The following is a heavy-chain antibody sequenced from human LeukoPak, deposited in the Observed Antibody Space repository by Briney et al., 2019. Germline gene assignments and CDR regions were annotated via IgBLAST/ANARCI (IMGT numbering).Heavy chain of an antibody. CDR1: GFAFSDYS. J-gene: IGHJ4*02. CDR3: ARERGVRPWD. D-gene: IGHD3-10*01. Sequence: GGSLRLSCAASGFAFSDYSMSWIRQAPGKELQWISYISSTGDAKYADSVKGRFTMSRDNAKNSVYLQMHSLRAEDTAVYYCARERGVRPWDWGQGTLVVVSS. CDR2: ISSTGDAK. V-gene: IGHV3-11*01.